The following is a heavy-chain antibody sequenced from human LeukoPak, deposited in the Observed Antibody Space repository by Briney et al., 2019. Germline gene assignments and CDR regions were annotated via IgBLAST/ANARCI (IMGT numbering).Heavy chain of an antibody. CDR2: INPSGGST. J-gene: IGHJ6*02. CDR1: GYTFSTYA. D-gene: IGHD2-15*01. CDR3: ARPDIVVVVAATKGPWGMDV. Sequence: ASVKVSCKASGYTFSTYAVNWVRQAPGQGLEWMGIINPSGGSTSYAQKFQGRVTMTRDTSTSTVYMELSSPRSEDTAVYYCARPDIVVVVAATKGPWGMDVWGQGTTVTVSS. V-gene: IGHV1-46*01.